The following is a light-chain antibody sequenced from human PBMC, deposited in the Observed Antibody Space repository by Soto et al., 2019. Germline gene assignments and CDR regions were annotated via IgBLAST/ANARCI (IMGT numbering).Light chain of an antibody. CDR3: QQSYNSPMYT. Sequence: DIQMTQSPSSLSASVGDRVTITCRASQSISRSLNWYQQKPGKAPRLLIYAASSLQNGVPSRFSGSGSGTDFTLTISSLQPEDAAIYSCQQSYNSPMYTFGQGTTWEIK. CDR1: QSISRS. CDR2: AAS. J-gene: IGKJ2*01. V-gene: IGKV1-39*01.